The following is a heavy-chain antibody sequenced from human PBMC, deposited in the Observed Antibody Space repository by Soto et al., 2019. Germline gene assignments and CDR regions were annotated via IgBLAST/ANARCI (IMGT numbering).Heavy chain of an antibody. D-gene: IGHD3-22*01. J-gene: IGHJ1*01. V-gene: IGHV4-59*01. CDR3: ARAGKGLLKTSGFQH. Sequence: PSETLSLTCTVSGGSISSYYWSWIRQPPGKGLEWIGYIYYSGSTNYNPSLKSRVTKSVDTSKNQFSLKLSSVTAEDTAVYYCARAGKGLLKTSGFQHWGQGTLVTVSS. CDR1: GGSISSYY. CDR2: IYYSGST.